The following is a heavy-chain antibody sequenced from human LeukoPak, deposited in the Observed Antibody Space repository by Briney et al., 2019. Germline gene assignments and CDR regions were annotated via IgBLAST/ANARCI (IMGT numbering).Heavy chain of an antibody. D-gene: IGHD4-23*01. CDR1: GFTFSSYG. V-gene: IGHV3-30*18. CDR3: VKERGNEVVTPFHYYYYGLDV. J-gene: IGHJ6*02. CDR2: ISYDDFNK. Sequence: QTGGSLRLSCAASGFTFSSYGTHWIRQAPGRGLEWVAVISYDDFNKKYADSVKGRFTISRDNSKTTVYLQMNSLRAEDTAVYYCVKERGNEVVTPFHYYYYGLDVWGQGTTVTVSS.